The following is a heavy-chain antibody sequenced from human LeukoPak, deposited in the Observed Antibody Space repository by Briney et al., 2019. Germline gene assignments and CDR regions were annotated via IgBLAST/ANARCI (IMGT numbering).Heavy chain of an antibody. CDR3: AREYYYDSSGYYSHHLDY. Sequence: ASVKVSSTASGHTFTVYYMHWVRQAPGQGLEWMGWINANSGGTNYAQKYQGRVTMTRDTSISTAYMELSRLRPDDTAVYYCAREYYYDSSGYYSHHLDYWGQGTLVTVSS. CDR1: GHTFTVYY. CDR2: INANSGGT. V-gene: IGHV1-2*02. D-gene: IGHD3-22*01. J-gene: IGHJ4*02.